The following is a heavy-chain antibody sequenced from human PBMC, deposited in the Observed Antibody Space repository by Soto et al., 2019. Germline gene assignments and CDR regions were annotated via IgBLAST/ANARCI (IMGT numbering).Heavy chain of an antibody. CDR1: GGSMIAYY. CDR2: TYYSGRT. J-gene: IGHJ4*02. Sequence: SETLSLTCTVSGGSMIAYYWNWMRQPPGKGLQWMESTYYSGRTTYNPSLKSRVTISVDSSKNQFSLKLDTVTPADTAVYYCARVRETAGKRYFDYWGPGTLVTVSS. V-gene: IGHV4-59*01. CDR3: ARVRETAGKRYFDY. D-gene: IGHD6-13*01.